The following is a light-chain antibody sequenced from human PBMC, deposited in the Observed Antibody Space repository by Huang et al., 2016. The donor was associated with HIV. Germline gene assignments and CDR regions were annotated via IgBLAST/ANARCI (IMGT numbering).Light chain of an antibody. Sequence: DIVMTQSPLSLPVTPGEPASISCRSSRSFLQDKGNNYLDRYLQKPGQSPQLLICMAFYRASGVPDRFSGSASGTYFTLKISKVEAEDVGVYYCMQALQTPYTFGQGTKLEIK. CDR2: MAF. J-gene: IGKJ2*01. CDR3: MQALQTPYT. V-gene: IGKV2-28*01. CDR1: RSFLQDKGNNY.